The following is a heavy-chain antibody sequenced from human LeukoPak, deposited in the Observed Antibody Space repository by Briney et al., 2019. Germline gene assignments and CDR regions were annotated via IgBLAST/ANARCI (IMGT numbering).Heavy chain of an antibody. CDR1: GGTFSSYA. Sequence: SVKVSCKASGGTFSSYAISWVRQAPGQGLEWMGGIIPIFGTANYAQKFQGRVTITADESTSTAYMELSSLRSEDTAVYYCASPITTVRGPTPLYYGMDVWGKGTTVTVSS. V-gene: IGHV1-69*01. J-gene: IGHJ6*04. CDR3: ASPITTVRGPTPLYYGMDV. CDR2: IIPIFGTA. D-gene: IGHD3-10*01.